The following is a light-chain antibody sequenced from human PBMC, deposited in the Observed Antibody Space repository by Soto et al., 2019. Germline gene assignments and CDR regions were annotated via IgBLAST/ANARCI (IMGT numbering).Light chain of an antibody. J-gene: IGKJ4*01. CDR3: QQYGISPLALT. Sequence: EIVLTQSPGTLSLSPGERATLSCRASQTVIVSYLAWYQQKPGQAPRLLIYGTSSRATDIPDRFSGSGSGTDFTLTISRLEPEDFAVYYCQQYGISPLALTFGGGTKVE. V-gene: IGKV3-20*01. CDR2: GTS. CDR1: QTVIVSY.